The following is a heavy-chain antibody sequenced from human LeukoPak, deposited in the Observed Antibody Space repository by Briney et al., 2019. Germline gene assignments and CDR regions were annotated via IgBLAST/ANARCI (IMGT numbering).Heavy chain of an antibody. CDR1: GFTFSSYS. V-gene: IGHV3-21*01. Sequence: GGSLRLSCAASGFTFSSYSMNCVRQAPGEGLGWVSSISSSSSYIYYADSVKGRFTISRDNAKNSLYLQMNSLRAEDTAVYYCARGAVVPYCSSTSCRAYYFDYWGQGTLVTVSS. CDR2: ISSSSSYI. D-gene: IGHD2-2*01. J-gene: IGHJ4*02. CDR3: ARGAVVPYCSSTSCRAYYFDY.